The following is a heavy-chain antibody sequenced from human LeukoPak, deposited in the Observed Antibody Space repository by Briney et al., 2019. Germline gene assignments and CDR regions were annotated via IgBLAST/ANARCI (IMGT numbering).Heavy chain of an antibody. Sequence: SETLSLTCTVSGGSISNYYWSWIRQPPGEGLEWIGYIYNNGSTNYNPALESRVTISVDTSKNQFSLKLTSVTAADTALYYCARRGSSGSPEGLWGRGTLVSVSS. V-gene: IGHV4-59*08. CDR3: ARRGSSGSPEGL. CDR2: IYNNGST. CDR1: GGSISNYY. J-gene: IGHJ4*02. D-gene: IGHD3-22*01.